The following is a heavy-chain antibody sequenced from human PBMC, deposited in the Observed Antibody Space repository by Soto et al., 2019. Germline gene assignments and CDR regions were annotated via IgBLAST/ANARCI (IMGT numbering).Heavy chain of an antibody. CDR2: ISGSGDST. CDR1: GFTFSNYA. Sequence: LRLSCAASGFTFSNYAMNWVRQAPGKGLEWVSVISGSGDSTYYADSVKGRFTISRDNSKNTLYLQMNSLRAEDTAVYYCAKGFWAVAGTRYFDYWGKGTLVTVSS. D-gene: IGHD6-19*01. V-gene: IGHV3-23*01. CDR3: AKGFWAVAGTRYFDY. J-gene: IGHJ4*02.